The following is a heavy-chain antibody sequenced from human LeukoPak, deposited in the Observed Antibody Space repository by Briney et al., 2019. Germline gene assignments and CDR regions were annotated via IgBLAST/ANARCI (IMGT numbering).Heavy chain of an antibody. Sequence: PSETLSLTCAVYGGSFSGYYWSWIRQPPGKGLEWIGEINHSGSTNYNPSLKSRVTISVDTSKNQFSLKLSSVTAADTAVYYCAGIDIVVVPAASPTISPWFDPWGQGTLVTVSS. CDR3: AGIDIVVVPAASPTISPWFDP. J-gene: IGHJ5*02. CDR1: GGSFSGYY. CDR2: INHSGST. V-gene: IGHV4-34*01. D-gene: IGHD2-2*01.